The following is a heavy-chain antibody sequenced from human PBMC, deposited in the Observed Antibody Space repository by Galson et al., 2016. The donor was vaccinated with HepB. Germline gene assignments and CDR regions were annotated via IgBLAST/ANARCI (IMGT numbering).Heavy chain of an antibody. D-gene: IGHD3-3*01. J-gene: IGHJ6*02. CDR2: INVGDGTT. Sequence: QSGAEVKKPGESLKISCKAAGYTFSNHAMHWVRQAPGQTLEWMGWINVGDGTTKYSRKFQGRVSITRDTSASTVYMKLSSLRSTDTAVYYCARPPSTTTFGVVTDQHYGMDLWGQGATVTVSS. V-gene: IGHV1-3*01. CDR3: ARPPSTTTFGVVTDQHYGMDL. CDR1: GYTFSNHA.